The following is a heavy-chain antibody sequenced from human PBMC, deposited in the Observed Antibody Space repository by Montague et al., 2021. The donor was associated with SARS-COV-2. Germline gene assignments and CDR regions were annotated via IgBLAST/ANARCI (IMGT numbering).Heavy chain of an antibody. Sequence: SLRLSCAASGFTFSSYWMSWVRQAPGKGLEWVANIKQDGSEKYYVDSVKGRFTISRDNAKNSLYLQMNSLRAEDTAVYYCARGGLYYYGSGSYWLPEHYYYYGMDVRGQGTTVTVSS. CDR2: IKQDGSEK. V-gene: IGHV3-7*01. J-gene: IGHJ6*02. CDR1: GFTFSSYW. CDR3: ARGGLYYYGSGSYWLPEHYYYYGMDV. D-gene: IGHD3-10*01.